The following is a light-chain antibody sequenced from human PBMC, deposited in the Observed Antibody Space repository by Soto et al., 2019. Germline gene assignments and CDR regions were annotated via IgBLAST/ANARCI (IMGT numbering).Light chain of an antibody. V-gene: IGLV2-23*01. CDR1: SSDIGSYDL. Sequence: QSVLTQPASVSGAPGQSITISCTGTSSDIGSYDLVSWYQQLPGRAPKLMIYEATKRPSGISHRFSGSKSGNTASLTISGLQAEDEADYYCSSYAGSSTYVFGTGTKVTVL. J-gene: IGLJ1*01. CDR3: SSYAGSSTYV. CDR2: EAT.